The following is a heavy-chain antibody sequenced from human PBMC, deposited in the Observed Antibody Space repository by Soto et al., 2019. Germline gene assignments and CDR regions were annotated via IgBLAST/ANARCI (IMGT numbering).Heavy chain of an antibody. D-gene: IGHD6-13*01. CDR1: GFTFSSYN. Sequence: EVHLVETGGGLVQPGGSLRLSCAASGFTFSSYNLTWVRQAPGKGLEWGSDITSSGTTVYYEDSVGGRFTISGDNAKNSLYLQMNSMRDDETVVYYCGRGSSTWSYYGDLWGEGTLVTVSS. V-gene: IGHV3-48*02. J-gene: IGHJ1*01. CDR3: GRGSSTWSYYGDL. CDR2: ITSSGTTV.